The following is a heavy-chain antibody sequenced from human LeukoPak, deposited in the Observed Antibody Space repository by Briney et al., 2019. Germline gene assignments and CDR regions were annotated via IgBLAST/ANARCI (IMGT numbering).Heavy chain of an antibody. CDR2: ISSSGSGGST. V-gene: IGHV3-23*01. D-gene: IGHD2/OR15-2a*01. CDR3: AKDILSRRYYYYGMDV. CDR1: GVTLSNYA. J-gene: IGHJ6*02. Sequence: PGGSLRLSCVASGVTLSNYAMSWARQAPGKGLEWVSGISSSGSGGSTYYADSVKGRFTISRDNSMNTLYLQMNSLRAEDTAVYYYAKDILSRRYYYYGMDVWGQGTTVTVSS.